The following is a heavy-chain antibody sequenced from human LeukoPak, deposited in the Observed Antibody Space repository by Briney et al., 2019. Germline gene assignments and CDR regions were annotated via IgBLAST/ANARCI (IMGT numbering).Heavy chain of an antibody. Sequence: SQTLSLTCAISGDSVSSNSAALNWIRQSPSRGLEWLGRTYYRSKWYIDYAVSVKSRITINPDTSRNQFSLQLNSVTPDDTAVYYCAGSGSYFRYWDQGTLVTVSS. V-gene: IGHV6-1*01. J-gene: IGHJ4*02. CDR3: AGSGSYFRY. CDR2: TYYRSKWYI. CDR1: GDSVSSNSAA. D-gene: IGHD3-10*01.